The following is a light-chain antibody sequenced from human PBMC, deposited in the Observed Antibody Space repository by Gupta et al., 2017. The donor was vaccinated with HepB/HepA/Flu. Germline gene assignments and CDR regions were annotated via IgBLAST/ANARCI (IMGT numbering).Light chain of an antibody. CDR1: SSDVGSYNR. CDR3: SSYTSSYTYV. Sequence: QSALTQPPSVSGSPGQSVTISCTGTSSDVGSYNRVSWYQQPPGTAPKLMIYEVTNRPSGVPDRFSGSKPGNTASLTISGLRAEDEADYYCSSYTSSYTYVFGTGTKVTVL. J-gene: IGLJ1*01. CDR2: EVT. V-gene: IGLV2-18*02.